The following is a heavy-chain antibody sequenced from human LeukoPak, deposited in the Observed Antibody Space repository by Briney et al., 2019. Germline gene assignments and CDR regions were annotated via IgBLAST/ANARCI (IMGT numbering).Heavy chain of an antibody. V-gene: IGHV1-2*02. Sequence: ASVKVSCKASGYSFTGHYMHWVRQAPGQGLEWMGWINPKSGGTNYAQKFQGRVTMTRDTSISTAYMELSRLRSDDTAVYYCARDPDYYGSGSAGYYYYYMDVWGKGTTVTVSS. CDR2: INPKSGGT. CDR1: GYSFTGHY. J-gene: IGHJ6*03. D-gene: IGHD3-10*01. CDR3: ARDPDYYGSGSAGYYYYYMDV.